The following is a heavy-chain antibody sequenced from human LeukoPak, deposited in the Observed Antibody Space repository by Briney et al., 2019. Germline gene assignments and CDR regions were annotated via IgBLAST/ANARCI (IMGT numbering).Heavy chain of an antibody. CDR3: TRDRSRAEDD. CDR1: GFTFSGHW. J-gene: IGHJ4*02. CDR2: INQGGSDK. D-gene: IGHD1-14*01. V-gene: IGHV3-7*01. Sequence: GGSLRPSCTASGFTFSGHWMSWVRQAPATGLEWVANINQGGSDKYYVDSVKGRFTISRDNANNLLYLQMNSLRGEDTAVYYCTRDRSRAEDDWGQGTLVTVSS.